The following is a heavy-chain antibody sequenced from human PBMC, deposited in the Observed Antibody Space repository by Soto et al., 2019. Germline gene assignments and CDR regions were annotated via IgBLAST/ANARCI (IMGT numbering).Heavy chain of an antibody. J-gene: IGHJ4*02. Sequence: QVQLVQSGAEVKKPGASVRVSCKTSGYAFTDYYIHWVRQTPGQGLEWMGWINGDSGGTNFALKFQGRVTMTRDTSINTAYMELRSLRSDDTAVYYCARDWKEKVGSTFYYWGQGTLVAVSS. CDR3: ARDWKEKVGSTFYY. CDR1: GYAFTDYY. V-gene: IGHV1-2*02. CDR2: INGDSGGT. D-gene: IGHD1-26*01.